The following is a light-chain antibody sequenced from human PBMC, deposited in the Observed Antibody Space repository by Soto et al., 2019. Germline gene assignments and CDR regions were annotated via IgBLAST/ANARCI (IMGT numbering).Light chain of an antibody. V-gene: IGKV3-20*01. CDR3: QQYGSSPST. CDR2: GSS. CDR1: QSVSSN. J-gene: IGKJ1*01. Sequence: EIVLTQSPGTLSLSPGERARLLCRASQSVSSNLAWYQQKPGQAPRLLIYGSSSRATGIPDRFSGSGSETDFTLTISRLEPEDFAVYYCQQYGSSPSTFGQGTKVDIK.